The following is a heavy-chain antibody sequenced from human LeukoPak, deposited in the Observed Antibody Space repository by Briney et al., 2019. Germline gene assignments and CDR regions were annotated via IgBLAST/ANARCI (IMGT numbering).Heavy chain of an antibody. Sequence: GGSLRLSCAASGFTLSSYSMNWVRQAPGKGLEWVSSISSSSSYIYYVDSVKGRFTISRDNAKNSLYLQMNSLRAEDTAVYYCARVWSPPYTSSWPYYFDYWGQGTLVTVSS. V-gene: IGHV3-21*01. CDR1: GFTLSSYS. D-gene: IGHD6-13*01. CDR3: ARVWSPPYTSSWPYYFDY. J-gene: IGHJ4*02. CDR2: ISSSSSYI.